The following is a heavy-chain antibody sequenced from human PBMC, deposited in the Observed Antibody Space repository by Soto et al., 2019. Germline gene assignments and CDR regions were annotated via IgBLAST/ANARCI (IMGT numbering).Heavy chain of an antibody. Sequence: QVQLQESGPGLVKPSQTLSLTCTVSGGSISSGGYYWSWIRQHPGKGLEWIGYIYYSGSTYYNPSLRSRVTISADTSKHQFSRKLSTVPAADTAVYYCARAAGSVGWFDPLVQGTLVTVSS. V-gene: IGHV4-31*03. J-gene: IGHJ5*02. CDR3: ARAAGSVGWFDP. CDR2: IYYSGST. D-gene: IGHD1-26*01. CDR1: GGSISSGGYY.